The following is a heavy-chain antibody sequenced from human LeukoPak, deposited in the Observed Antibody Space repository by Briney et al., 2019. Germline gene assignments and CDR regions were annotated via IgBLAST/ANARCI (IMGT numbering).Heavy chain of an antibody. V-gene: IGHV3-7*01. CDR1: GFTFSTSW. Sequence: GGSLRLSCAASGFTFSTSWMYWVRQAPGKGLEWVANINQGGSEKNYVDSVKGRFTISRDNARNSLYLQMNSLRAEDTAVYYCARYFGSNANSDYWGQGTLVTVSS. J-gene: IGHJ4*02. CDR3: ARYFGSNANSDY. D-gene: IGHD3-22*01. CDR2: INQGGSEK.